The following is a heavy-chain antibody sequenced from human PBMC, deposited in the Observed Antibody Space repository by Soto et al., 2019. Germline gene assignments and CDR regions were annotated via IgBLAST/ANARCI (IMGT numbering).Heavy chain of an antibody. V-gene: IGHV3-15*04. CDR2: IVRRVDGGTI. CDR3: TGSKTAGGFDV. Sequence: EVQVVESGGGLVKPEGSLRLSCAVSGFTFTDAYMGCVRQAPGKGLEWVGRIVRRVDGGTIDYAAPVKGRFTISGDESKNTLYLQMNSLRIEDTAMYYFTGSKTAGGFDVWCQGTTVTVS. CDR1: GFTFTDAY. D-gene: IGHD3-10*01. J-gene: IGHJ3*01.